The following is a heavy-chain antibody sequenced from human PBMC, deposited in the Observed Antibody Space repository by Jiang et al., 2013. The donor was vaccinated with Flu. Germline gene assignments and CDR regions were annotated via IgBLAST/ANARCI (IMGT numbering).Heavy chain of an antibody. CDR2: ISGSGGST. J-gene: IGHJ2*01. CDR3: AKPNPPLGLRFLEWFWYFDL. D-gene: IGHD3-3*01. Sequence: QLLESGGGLVQPGGSLRLSCAASGFTFSSYAMSWVRQAPGKGLEWVSAISGSGGSTYYADSVKGRFTISRDNSKNTLYLQMNSLRAVDTAVYYCAKPNPPLGLRFLEWFWYFDLWGRGTLVTVSS. CDR1: GFTFSSYA. V-gene: IGHV3-23*01.